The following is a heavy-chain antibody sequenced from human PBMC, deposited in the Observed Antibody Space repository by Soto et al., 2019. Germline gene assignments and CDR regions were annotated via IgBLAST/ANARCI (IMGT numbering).Heavy chain of an antibody. D-gene: IGHD2-15*01. CDR3: ARFEGYCSGGSCSHYYGMDV. V-gene: IGHV4-31*03. Sequence: PSETLSLTCTVSGGPISSGGYYWSWIRQHPGKGLEWIGYIYYSGSTYYNPSLKSRVTISVDTSKNQFSLKLSSVTAADTAVYYCARFEGYCSGGSCSHYYGMDVWGQGTTVTVSS. CDR2: IYYSGST. CDR1: GGPISSGGYY. J-gene: IGHJ6*02.